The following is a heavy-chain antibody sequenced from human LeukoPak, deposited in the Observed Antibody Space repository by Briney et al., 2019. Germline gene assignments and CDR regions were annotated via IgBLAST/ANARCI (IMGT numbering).Heavy chain of an antibody. V-gene: IGHV4-61*02. Sequence: SETLSLTCTVSGGSINSGTYYWSWIRQPAGKGLEWIGRIYTSGSTNYNPSLKSRVTISVDTSKNQFSLKLSSVTAADTAVYYCARQTGSGLFILPGGQGTLVTVSS. CDR3: ARQTGSGLFILP. D-gene: IGHD3/OR15-3a*01. CDR1: GGSINSGTYY. CDR2: IYTSGST. J-gene: IGHJ4*02.